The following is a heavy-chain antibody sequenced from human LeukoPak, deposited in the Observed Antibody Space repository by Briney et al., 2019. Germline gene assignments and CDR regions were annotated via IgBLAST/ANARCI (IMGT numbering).Heavy chain of an antibody. CDR3: AKDGYYGSGTYPDY. D-gene: IGHD3-10*01. V-gene: IGHV3-30*18. CDR2: ISYDGTNK. J-gene: IGHJ4*02. Sequence: GGSLRLSCAASGFTFSSYGMNWVRQAPGKGQEWVAVISYDGTNKFYVDSLRGRFTISRDNSKNTLYLQMNSLRAEDTAVYYCAKDGYYGSGTYPDYWGQGTLVTVSS. CDR1: GFTFSSYG.